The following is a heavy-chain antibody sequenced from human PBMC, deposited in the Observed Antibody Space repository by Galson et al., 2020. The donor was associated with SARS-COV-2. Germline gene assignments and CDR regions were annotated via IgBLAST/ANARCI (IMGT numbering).Heavy chain of an antibody. CDR3: AKRHRDSSGFDY. CDR2: MRGSGSAT. J-gene: IGHJ4*02. Sequence: GESLKHACAASGFHSSSYAINRLRQAPGKVLEWVSGMRGSGSATYYAGSVKGRFTISRDNSQNTLYLQMNGLRAEDTAIYYCAKRHRDSSGFDYWGQGARVTVSS. D-gene: IGHD3-22*01. V-gene: IGHV3-23*01. CDR1: GFHSSSYA.